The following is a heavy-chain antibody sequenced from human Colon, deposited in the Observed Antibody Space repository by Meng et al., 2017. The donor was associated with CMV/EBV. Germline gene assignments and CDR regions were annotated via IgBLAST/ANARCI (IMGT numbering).Heavy chain of an antibody. V-gene: IGHV3-43*01. CDR3: AKDRLGGDYGPMGY. CDR2: ISWDGGTT. Sequence: EVHLVESGGAVVQPGGSLRLSCAASGFTFKDYTMYWVRQAPGKGLEWVSLISWDGGTTYFADSVKGRFTISRDNSKNSLFLQMNSLRTEDTALYYCAKDRLGGDYGPMGYWGQGTLVTVSS. J-gene: IGHJ4*02. D-gene: IGHD4-17*01. CDR1: GFTFKDYT.